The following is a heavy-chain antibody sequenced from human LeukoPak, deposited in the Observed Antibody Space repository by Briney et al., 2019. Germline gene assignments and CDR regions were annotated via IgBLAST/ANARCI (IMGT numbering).Heavy chain of an antibody. D-gene: IGHD6-19*01. CDR3: AREARSGWSNWFDP. V-gene: IGHV4-61*01. CDR2: IYYSGST. CDR1: GGSVGSGSYH. Sequence: SETLSLTCTVSGGSVGSGSYHWSWIRQPPGKGLEWIGYIYYSGSTNYNPSLKSRVTISVDTSKNQFSLKLSSVTAADTAVYYCAREARSGWSNWFDPWGQGTLVTVPS. J-gene: IGHJ5*02.